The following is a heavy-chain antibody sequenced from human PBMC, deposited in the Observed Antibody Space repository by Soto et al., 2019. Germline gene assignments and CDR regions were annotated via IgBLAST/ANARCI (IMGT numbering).Heavy chain of an antibody. V-gene: IGHV5-10-1*01. D-gene: IGHD3-22*01. CDR1: GYSFAGYW. J-gene: IGHJ4*02. CDR3: ARQIYDSDTGPNFQYYFDS. Sequence: ESLKISCKGSGYSFAGYWITWVRQKPGKGLEWMGRIDPSDSQTYYSPSFRGHVAISVTKSITTVFLQWSSLRASDTAMYYCARQIYDSDTGPNFQYYFDSWGQGTPVTVSS. CDR2: IDPSDSQT.